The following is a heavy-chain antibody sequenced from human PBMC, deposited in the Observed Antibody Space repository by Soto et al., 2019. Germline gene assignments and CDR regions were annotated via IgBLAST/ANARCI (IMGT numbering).Heavy chain of an antibody. CDR1: GFTFSSYA. D-gene: IGHD6-19*01. CDR3: AKLGYSSPLVLVRPDLAGFQH. Sequence: GGSLRLSCAASGFTFSSYAMSWVRQAPGKGLEWVSAISGSGGSTYYADSVKGRFTISRDNSKNTLYLQMNSLRAEDTAVYYCAKLGYSSPLVLVRPDLAGFQHWGQGTLVTVSS. J-gene: IGHJ1*01. CDR2: ISGSGGST. V-gene: IGHV3-23*01.